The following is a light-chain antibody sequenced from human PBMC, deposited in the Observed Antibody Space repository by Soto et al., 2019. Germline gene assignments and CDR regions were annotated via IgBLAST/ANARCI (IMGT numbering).Light chain of an antibody. V-gene: IGKV1-39*01. Sequence: DIQMTQSPSSLSASVGDRVTITCRTSQSINTYLHWYQQKPGKAPKLLIYAASSLQSGVPSRFSGSGSGTDFTLTISSLQPEDFATYYCQQSYSTPPMYTFGQGTKVEIK. J-gene: IGKJ2*01. CDR2: AAS. CDR3: QQSYSTPPMYT. CDR1: QSINTY.